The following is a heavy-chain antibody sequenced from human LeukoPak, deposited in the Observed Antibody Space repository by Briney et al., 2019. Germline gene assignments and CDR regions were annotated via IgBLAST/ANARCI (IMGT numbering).Heavy chain of an antibody. Sequence: GGSLRLSCAASGFTFSTYWMTWVRQAPGKGLEWVANIKEDGSEKYYVDSVKGRFTISRDNAKNSLYLQMNSLRAEDTAVYYCARDFYSSYDIGRYYYYMDVWGKGTTVTVSS. CDR2: IKEDGSEK. V-gene: IGHV3-7*01. CDR3: ARDFYSSYDIGRYYYYMDV. J-gene: IGHJ6*03. D-gene: IGHD3-9*01. CDR1: GFTFSTYW.